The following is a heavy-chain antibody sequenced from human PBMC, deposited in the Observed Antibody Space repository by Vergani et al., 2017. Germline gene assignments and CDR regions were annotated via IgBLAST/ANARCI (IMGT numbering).Heavy chain of an antibody. J-gene: IGHJ6*03. CDR2: INPNSGGT. V-gene: IGHV1-2*02. Sequence: QVQLVQSGAEVKKPGASVKVSCKASGYNFTGYYMHWVRQAPGQGLEWMGWINPNSGGTNYAQKFQGRVTMTRDKSISTAYMELSRLRSDDTAVYYCARGHLTMVRGHYYMDVWGKGTTVTVSS. CDR1: GYNFTGYY. D-gene: IGHD3-10*01. CDR3: ARGHLTMVRGHYYMDV.